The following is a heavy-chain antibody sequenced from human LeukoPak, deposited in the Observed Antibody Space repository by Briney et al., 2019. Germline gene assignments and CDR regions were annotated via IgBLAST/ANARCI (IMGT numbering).Heavy chain of an antibody. Sequence: SETQSLTCTGSGGSISSGSYYWRWIRQPAGKGLEWIGRIYTSGNTNYNPSLKSRVTMSVDTSKNQFSLKLSSVTAADTAVYYCARVTLSIGAAGPKSPFYFDYWGQGTLVTVSS. CDR2: IYTSGNT. V-gene: IGHV4-61*02. CDR1: GGSISSGSYY. D-gene: IGHD6-13*01. J-gene: IGHJ4*02. CDR3: ARVTLSIGAAGPKSPFYFDY.